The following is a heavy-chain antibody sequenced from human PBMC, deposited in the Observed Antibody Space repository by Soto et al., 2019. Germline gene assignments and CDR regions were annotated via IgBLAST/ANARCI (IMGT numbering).Heavy chain of an antibody. D-gene: IGHD2-21*02. CDR3: ARSIVVVTALDY. CDR1: VYTFTSYA. J-gene: IGHJ4*02. Sequence: ASVKVSCKASVYTFTSYAMHWVRQAPGQRLEWMGWINAGNGNTKYSQKFQGRVTITRGTSASTAYMELSSLRSEDTAVYYCARSIVVVTALDYWGQGTLVTVSS. V-gene: IGHV1-3*01. CDR2: INAGNGNT.